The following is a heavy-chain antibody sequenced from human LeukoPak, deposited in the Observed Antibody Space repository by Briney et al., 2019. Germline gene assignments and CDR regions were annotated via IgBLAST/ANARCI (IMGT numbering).Heavy chain of an antibody. J-gene: IGHJ4*02. Sequence: PSETLSLTCAVSGASVSSSSYCWEWIRQPPGKRLEWVGSIFYSGSTSYNPSLKSRVTMSVDTSKNQFSLRLNSVTATDTAVYYCATRRSGSHPYYWGQGTLVTVSS. V-gene: IGHV4-39*01. CDR1: GASVSSSSYC. D-gene: IGHD1-26*01. CDR2: IFYSGST. CDR3: ATRRSGSHPYY.